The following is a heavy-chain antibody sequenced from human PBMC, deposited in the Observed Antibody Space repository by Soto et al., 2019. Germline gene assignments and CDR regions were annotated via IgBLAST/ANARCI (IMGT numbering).Heavy chain of an antibody. D-gene: IGHD2-2*01. CDR1: GVTSRGLC. J-gene: IGHJ6*02. CDR3: AADQGYYYYGMDI. V-gene: IGHV4-4*07. Sequence: SLPLYLRCTVDGVTSRGLCCSCIRQPAGKGLEWIGRIYTSGSTNYNPSLKSRVTMSLDTPKNQVSLKLSSVTAADTAVYFCAADQGYYYYGMDIWGQGTTVTLSS. CDR2: IYTSGST.